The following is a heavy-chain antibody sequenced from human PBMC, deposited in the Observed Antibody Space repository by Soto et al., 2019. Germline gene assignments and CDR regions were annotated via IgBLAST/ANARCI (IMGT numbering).Heavy chain of an antibody. D-gene: IGHD3-3*01. CDR3: ARAAYDFWSGLHSYYGMDV. J-gene: IGHJ6*02. CDR1: GGTFSSYA. V-gene: IGHV1-69*13. CDR2: IIPIFGTA. Sequence: SVKVSCKASGGTFSSYAISWVRQAPGQGLEWMGGIIPIFGTANYAQKFQGRVTITADESTSTAYMELSSLRSEDTAVYYCARAAYDFWSGLHSYYGMDVWGQGTTVTVSS.